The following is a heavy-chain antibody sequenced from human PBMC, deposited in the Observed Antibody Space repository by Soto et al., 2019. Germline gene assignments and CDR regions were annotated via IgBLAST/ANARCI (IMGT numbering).Heavy chain of an antibody. CDR1: GFTFSSYS. J-gene: IGHJ6*02. CDR2: ISSSSSTI. Sequence: PGGSLRLSCAASGFTFSSYSMNWVRQAPGKGLEWVSYISSSSSTIYYADSVKGRFTISRDNAKDSLYLQMNSLRDEDTAVYYCAREEMGATSDYYYGMDVWGQGTTVTVSS. V-gene: IGHV3-48*02. CDR3: AREEMGATSDYYYGMDV. D-gene: IGHD1-26*01.